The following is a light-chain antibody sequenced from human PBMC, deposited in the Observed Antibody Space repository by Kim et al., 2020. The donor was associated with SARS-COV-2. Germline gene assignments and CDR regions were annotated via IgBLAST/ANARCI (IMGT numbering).Light chain of an antibody. CDR2: GAS. V-gene: IGKV3-15*01. J-gene: IGKJ4*01. CDR1: QSVNSN. Sequence: SPGERATLSCRASQSVNSNLAWYQQKAGQAPRLLIYGASTRAAGIPDRFSGSGSGTEFTLTISSLQSEDFAVYYCQQYNTWPALTFGGGTKVDIK. CDR3: QQYNTWPALT.